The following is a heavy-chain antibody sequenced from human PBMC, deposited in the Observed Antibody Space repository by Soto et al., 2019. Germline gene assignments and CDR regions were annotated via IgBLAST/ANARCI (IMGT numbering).Heavy chain of an antibody. V-gene: IGHV4-39*01. D-gene: IGHD4-17*01. J-gene: IGHJ4*02. Sequence: QLQLQESGPGLVKPSETLSLTCTVSGGSISSSSYYWGWIRQPPGKGLEWIGSIYYSGSTYYNPSLKSRVTISVDTSKNQFSLKLSSVTAADTAVYYCARMDMTTVTGDWGQGTLVTVSS. CDR2: IYYSGST. CDR3: ARMDMTTVTGD. CDR1: GGSISSSSYY.